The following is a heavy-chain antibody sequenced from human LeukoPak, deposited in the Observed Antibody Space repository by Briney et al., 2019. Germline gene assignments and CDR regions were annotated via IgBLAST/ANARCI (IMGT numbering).Heavy chain of an antibody. Sequence: GGSLRLSCAASGFTFDGHAMHWVRQAPGKGLEWGSGISWNSNNIAYAYSVKGRFTISRDNAKNSLYLQMNSLRAEDMALYYFAEARGYSLYDLPYFDYWGQGTLVTVSS. CDR2: ISWNSNNI. D-gene: IGHD5-12*01. V-gene: IGHV3-9*03. CDR1: GFTFDGHA. CDR3: AEARGYSLYDLPYFDY. J-gene: IGHJ4*02.